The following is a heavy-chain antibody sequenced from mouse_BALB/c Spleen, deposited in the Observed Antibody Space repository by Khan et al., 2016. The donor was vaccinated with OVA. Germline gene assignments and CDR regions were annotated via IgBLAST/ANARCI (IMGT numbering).Heavy chain of an antibody. D-gene: IGHD2-12*01. Sequence: EVQLQESGPGLVKPSQSLSLTCTVTGYSITSGYAWNWIRQFPENKLEWMGYISYSGVTSYTPSLKSRISITRDTSKNQFFLQLNSVTTEDTATYYCARGSYYRYCFDYWGQGTTLTVSS. CDR2: ISYSGVT. V-gene: IGHV3-2*02. CDR1: GYSITSGYA. CDR3: ARGSYYRYCFDY. J-gene: IGHJ2*01.